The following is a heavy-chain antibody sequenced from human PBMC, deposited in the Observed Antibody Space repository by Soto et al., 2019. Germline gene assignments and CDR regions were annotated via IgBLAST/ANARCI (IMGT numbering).Heavy chain of an antibody. Sequence: TLSLTCTVSGGSISSGDYYWIWIRQPPGKGLEWIGYIYYSGSTYYNPSLKSRVTISVDTSKNQFSLKLSSVTAADTAVYYCARDPYYDILTGPRGGMDVWGQGTTVTVSS. J-gene: IGHJ6*02. CDR3: ARDPYYDILTGPRGGMDV. D-gene: IGHD3-9*01. CDR2: IYYSGST. V-gene: IGHV4-30-4*01. CDR1: GGSISSGDYY.